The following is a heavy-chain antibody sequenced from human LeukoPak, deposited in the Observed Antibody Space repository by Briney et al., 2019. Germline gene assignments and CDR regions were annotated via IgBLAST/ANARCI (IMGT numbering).Heavy chain of an antibody. J-gene: IGHJ4*02. Sequence: ASVKVSCKASGGTFTAYYLHWVRQAPGQGLEWMGWISTNSGSTNFAQKFKGRVTMTRDTSIATAYMDLTTLRSDDTAVYYCAREWNKYGSGSYFKLWGQGTLVTVSS. CDR1: GGTFTAYY. V-gene: IGHV1-2*02. CDR2: ISTNSGST. CDR3: AREWNKYGSGSYFKL. D-gene: IGHD3-10*01.